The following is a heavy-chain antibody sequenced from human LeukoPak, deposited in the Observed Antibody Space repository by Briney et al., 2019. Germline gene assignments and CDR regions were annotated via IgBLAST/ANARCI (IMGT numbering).Heavy chain of an antibody. CDR2: ISYDGKIK. CDR3: ARDPQRGAPDYFDS. CDR1: GFTFSSYW. Sequence: GGSLRLSCVASGFTFSSYWMHWVRQAPGKGLEWVAVISYDGKIKVYADSVKGRFTISRDIAKNMLYLEMNSLRTEDTAVYYCARDPQRGAPDYFDSWGQGTLVTVSS. V-gene: IGHV3-30*03. J-gene: IGHJ4*02. D-gene: IGHD6-25*01.